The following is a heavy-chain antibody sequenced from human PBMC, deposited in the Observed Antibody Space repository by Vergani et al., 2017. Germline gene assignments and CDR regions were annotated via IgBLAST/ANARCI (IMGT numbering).Heavy chain of an antibody. D-gene: IGHD3-22*01. CDR1: GFTFSSYW. V-gene: IGHV3-7*03. CDR3: ASDSSGYYYYFDY. J-gene: IGHJ4*02. CDR2: IKQDGSVK. Sequence: EVQLVESGGGLVQPGGSLRLSCAASGFTFSSYWMSWVRQAPGKGLEWVANIKQDGSVKYYVDSVKGRFTISRDNAKNSLYLQMNSLRAEDTAVYYCASDSSGYYYYFDYWGQGTLVTVSS.